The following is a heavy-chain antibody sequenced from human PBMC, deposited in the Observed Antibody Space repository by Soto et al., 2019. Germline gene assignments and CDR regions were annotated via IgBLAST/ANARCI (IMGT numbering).Heavy chain of an antibody. CDR3: AKYCKAAAGPLDY. CDR2: ISYDGSNK. D-gene: IGHD6-13*01. CDR1: GFTFSSYG. V-gene: IGHV3-30*18. Sequence: QVQLVESGGGVVQPGRSLRLSCAASGFTFSSYGMHWVRQAPGKGLEWVAVISYDGSNKYYADSVKGRFTISRDNSKNTLYLQMNSLRAEDTAVYYCAKYCKAAAGPLDYWGQGTLVTVSS. J-gene: IGHJ4*02.